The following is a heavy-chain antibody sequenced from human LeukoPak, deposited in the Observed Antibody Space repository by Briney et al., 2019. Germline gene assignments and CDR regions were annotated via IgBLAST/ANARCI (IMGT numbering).Heavy chain of an antibody. Sequence: SETLSLTCAVYGGSFSGYYWSWIRQPPGKGLEWIGEINHSGSTNYNPSLKSRVTISVDTSKNQFSLKLSSVTAADTAVYYCARAPGIAAAGTYYYGMDVWGQGTTVTVSS. CDR1: GGSFSGYY. J-gene: IGHJ6*02. CDR2: INHSGST. D-gene: IGHD6-13*01. CDR3: ARAPGIAAAGTYYYGMDV. V-gene: IGHV4-34*01.